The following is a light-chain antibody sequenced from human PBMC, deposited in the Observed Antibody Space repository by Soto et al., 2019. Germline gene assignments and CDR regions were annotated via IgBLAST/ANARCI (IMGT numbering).Light chain of an antibody. Sequence: QAVVTQEPSLTVSPGGTVTLTCGSSTGSVTSGHYPYWFQQKPDQAPRALIYDTNNKHSWTPARFSGSVLGGKAALTLSGAQSEDEADYYCLLSYDGGQYVVFGGGTQLTVL. CDR3: LLSYDGGQYVV. CDR1: TGSVTSGHY. CDR2: DTN. V-gene: IGLV7-46*01. J-gene: IGLJ2*01.